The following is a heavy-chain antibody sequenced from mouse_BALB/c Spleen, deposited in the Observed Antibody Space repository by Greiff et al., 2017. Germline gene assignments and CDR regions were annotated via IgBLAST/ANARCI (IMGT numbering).Heavy chain of an antibody. CDR1: GFTFSSYY. Sequence: EVMLVESGGGLVKLGGSLKLSCAASGFTFSSYYMSWVRQTPEKRLELVAAINSNGGSTYYPDTVKGRFTISRDNAKNTLYLQMSSLKSEDTALYYCARQDGYYNCYAMDYWGQGTSVTVSS. J-gene: IGHJ4*01. V-gene: IGHV5-6-2*01. CDR3: ARQDGYYNCYAMDY. CDR2: INSNGGST. D-gene: IGHD2-3*01.